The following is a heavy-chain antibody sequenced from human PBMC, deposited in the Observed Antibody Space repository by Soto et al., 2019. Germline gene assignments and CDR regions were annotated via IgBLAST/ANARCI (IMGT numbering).Heavy chain of an antibody. J-gene: IGHJ6*03. Sequence: GASVKVACKASGYTFTSYGISWVRQAPGQGLEWMGWISAYNGNTNYAQKLQGRVTMTTDTSTSTAYMELRSLRSDDTAVYYCARGDRKDCSSTSCYSAGWRVYYYSYMDVWRKGTTVTVSS. D-gene: IGHD2-2*01. CDR3: ARGDRKDCSSTSCYSAGWRVYYYSYMDV. V-gene: IGHV1-18*01. CDR1: GYTFTSYG. CDR2: ISAYNGNT.